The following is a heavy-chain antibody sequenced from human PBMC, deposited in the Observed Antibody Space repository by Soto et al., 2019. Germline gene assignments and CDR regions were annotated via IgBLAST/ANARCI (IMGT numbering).Heavy chain of an antibody. Sequence: PWLSLRLSWAASGFTFSNAWSSWVRQAPGKGLEWIGRIKSKSDGETTEYAAPVKGRVTISRDDSKTTLYRQMNSLRTEDTAVYYCTASAVARIGLNYFAYWRKRALVGVSS. J-gene: IGHJ4*02. CDR2: IKSKSDGETT. CDR3: TASAVARIGLNYFAY. D-gene: IGHD2-15*01. CDR1: GFTFSNAW. V-gene: IGHV3-15*07.